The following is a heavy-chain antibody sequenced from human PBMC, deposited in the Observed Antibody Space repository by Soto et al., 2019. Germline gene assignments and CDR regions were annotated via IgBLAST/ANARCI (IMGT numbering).Heavy chain of an antibody. J-gene: IGHJ6*02. D-gene: IGHD2-8*02. V-gene: IGHV1-18*04. Sequence: QVQLVQSGGEVTKPGASVKVSCTSSGYTFTSYGVSWVRQAPGQGLEWLGWISVYTGNTKQAQKFQDRVTLTTEAATRTASLELRSLRSDDTAVYYCARDRCTADKCYTHHFDVWGQGTTVTVSS. CDR1: GYTFTSYG. CDR2: ISVYTGNT. CDR3: ARDRCTADKCYTHHFDV.